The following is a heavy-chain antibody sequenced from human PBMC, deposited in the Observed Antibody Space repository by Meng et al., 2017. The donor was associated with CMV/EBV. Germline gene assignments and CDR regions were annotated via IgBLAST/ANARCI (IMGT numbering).Heavy chain of an antibody. V-gene: IGHV3-7*01. CDR3: ASEPDYDFWSGYYPFDY. J-gene: IGHJ4*02. CDR2: INQDGSDK. Sequence: GESLKISCAASEFTFSTYWIHWVRQAPGKGLEWVANINQDGSDKYYVDSVKGRFTISRDNAEKSLYLQMSSLRAADTAVYYCASEPDYDFWSGYYPFDYWGQGTLVTVSS. CDR1: EFTFSTYW. D-gene: IGHD3-3*01.